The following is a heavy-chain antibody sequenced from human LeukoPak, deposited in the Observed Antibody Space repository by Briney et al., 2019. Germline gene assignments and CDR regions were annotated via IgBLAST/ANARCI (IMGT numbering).Heavy chain of an antibody. D-gene: IGHD1-26*01. J-gene: IGHJ4*02. CDR2: VSQDESNE. CDR3: AKGGKWDVTPFDY. V-gene: IGHV3-30*18. Sequence: PGGSLRLSCAASGFTFSNYFMHWVRQVPGKGLEWVASVSQDESNELYADSVKGRFTISRDNSKNTLYLQVNSLRAEDTAVYYCAKGGKWDVTPFDYWGQGTLVTVSS. CDR1: GFTFSNYF.